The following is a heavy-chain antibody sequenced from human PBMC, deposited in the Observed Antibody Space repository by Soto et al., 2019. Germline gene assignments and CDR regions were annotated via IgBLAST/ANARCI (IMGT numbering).Heavy chain of an antibody. CDR2: IYDSGNT. J-gene: IGHJ4*02. Sequence: PSETLSLTCAVSGGSISVTTYSWSWIRHPPGKGLEWIGYIYDSGNTYYNPSLKSQFSISVDRSKNQFSLKLSSVTAADTAVYYCARGQGAAAGHSNFDYWGQGALVTVSS. CDR3: ARGQGAAAGHSNFDY. V-gene: IGHV4-30-2*01. CDR1: GGSISVTTYS. D-gene: IGHD6-13*01.